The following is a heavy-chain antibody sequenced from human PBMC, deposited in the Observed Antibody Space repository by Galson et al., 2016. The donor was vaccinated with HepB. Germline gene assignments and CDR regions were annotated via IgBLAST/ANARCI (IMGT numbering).Heavy chain of an antibody. J-gene: IGHJ4*02. CDR2: ISSVSTYK. V-gene: IGHV3-11*06. Sequence: SLRLSCAASGFSFSPFYMSWIRQAPGKGLEWVSSISSVSTYKHYADSVKGRFTISRDDARNTLYLQLNGLRGEDTAIYYCAGENYGTFDYWGQGALVTVSS. CDR1: GFSFSPFY. D-gene: IGHD3-10*01. CDR3: AGENYGTFDY.